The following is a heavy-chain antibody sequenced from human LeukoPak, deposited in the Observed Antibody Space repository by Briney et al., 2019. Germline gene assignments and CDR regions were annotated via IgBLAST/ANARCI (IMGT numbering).Heavy chain of an antibody. Sequence: SETLSLTCTVSGGSISSSSYYWGWIRQPPGKGLEWIGSIYYSGSTYYNPSLKSRVTISVDTSKNQFSLKLSSVTAADTAVYYCATRGYSYPYSGTYPRAYYFDYWGQGTLVTVSS. J-gene: IGHJ4*02. CDR1: GGSISSSSYY. CDR3: ATRGYSYPYSGTYPRAYYFDY. D-gene: IGHD5-18*01. CDR2: IYYSGST. V-gene: IGHV4-39*07.